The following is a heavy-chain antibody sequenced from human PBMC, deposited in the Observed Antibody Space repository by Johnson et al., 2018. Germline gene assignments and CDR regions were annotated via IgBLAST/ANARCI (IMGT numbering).Heavy chain of an antibody. CDR2: ISWNSGSI. CDR3: AKELWVEVPAAPNAIYYYDGMDV. D-gene: IGHD2-2*01. V-gene: IGHV3-9*01. J-gene: IGHJ6*02. CDR1: GFTFDDYA. Sequence: VQLVESGGGLVQPGRSLRLSCAASGFTFDDYAMHWVRQAPGKGLEWVSGISWNSGSIGYADSVKGQFTISRANAKNSLYLQMNSLRAEDTAVYYCAKELWVEVPAAPNAIYYYDGMDVWGQGTTVTVSS.